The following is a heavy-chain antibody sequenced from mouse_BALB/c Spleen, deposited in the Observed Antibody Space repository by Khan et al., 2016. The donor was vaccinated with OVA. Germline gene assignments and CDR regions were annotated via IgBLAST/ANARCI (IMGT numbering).Heavy chain of an antibody. D-gene: IGHD1-2*01. J-gene: IGHJ3*01. Sequence: EVELVESGGGLVQPGGSLRLSCATSGFTFTDYYMNWVRQPPGKALEWLGFIRKKASGYTTEYSPSVKGRFTISSDNSQSILYLQMNTLRAEDSATYYCARVDYGDGFAYWGQGTLVTVSA. CDR1: GFTFTDYY. CDR2: IRKKASGYTT. V-gene: IGHV7-3*02. CDR3: ARVDYGDGFAY.